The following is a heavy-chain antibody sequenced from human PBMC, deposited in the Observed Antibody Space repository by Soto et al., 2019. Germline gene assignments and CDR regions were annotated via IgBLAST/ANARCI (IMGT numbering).Heavy chain of an antibody. J-gene: IGHJ3*02. CDR2: ISTSSSNI. V-gene: IGHV3-48*02. CDR3: ARDWYSNALAPDAFDI. CDR1: GFTFSSYS. Sequence: EVQLVESGGGLVQPGESLRLSCAASGFTFSSYSLNWVRQAPGKGLEWVSYISTSSSNIYYADSVKGRFTISRDNANTSLYLQMNSLSDGDTAVYYCARDWYSNALAPDAFDIWGQGTMVIVSS. D-gene: IGHD5-18*01.